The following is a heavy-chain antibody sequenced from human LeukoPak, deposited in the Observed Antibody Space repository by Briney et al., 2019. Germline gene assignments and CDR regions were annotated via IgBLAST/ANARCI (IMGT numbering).Heavy chain of an antibody. CDR3: VKMAGIAARPNLFDY. Sequence: GGSLRLSFAASGFTFSDYYMSWIRQAPGKGLEWVSYISSSSSAIYYADSVKGRFTISRDNAKNSLYLQMNSLRAEDTAVYYCVKMAGIAARPNLFDYWGQGTLVTVSS. CDR1: GFTFSDYY. V-gene: IGHV3-11*01. CDR2: ISSSSSAI. J-gene: IGHJ4*02. D-gene: IGHD6-6*01.